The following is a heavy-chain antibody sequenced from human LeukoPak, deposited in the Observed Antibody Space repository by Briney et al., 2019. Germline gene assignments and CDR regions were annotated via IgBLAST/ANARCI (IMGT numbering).Heavy chain of an antibody. D-gene: IGHD3/OR15-3a*01. V-gene: IGHV3-15*01. CDR3: TAGTGRSDFDY. CDR1: GFTFRNAR. J-gene: IGHJ4*02. CDR2: IKRKGDDGAI. Sequence: GGSLRLSCAASGFTFRNARMSWVREAPGRGLEWVGRIKRKGDDGAIDYAAPVKGRLSVSRDDSKNMLYLQMNSLKSEDTVLYYCTAGTGRSDFDYWGQGTLVTVSS.